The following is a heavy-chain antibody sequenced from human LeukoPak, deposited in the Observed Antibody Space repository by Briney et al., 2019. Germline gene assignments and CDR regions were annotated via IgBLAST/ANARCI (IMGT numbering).Heavy chain of an antibody. CDR2: ISWNGVTI. CDR3: VKDISGWSYFDY. Sequence: GGSLRLSCEVSGVIFEQYGLHWVRQAPGKGLEWVAGISWNGVTINYGDSVKGRFTISRDNAKSFLYLQMNSLRPEDTALYYCVKDISGWSYFDYWGQGTRVTVSP. J-gene: IGHJ4*02. D-gene: IGHD6-19*01. V-gene: IGHV3-9*01. CDR1: GVIFEQYG.